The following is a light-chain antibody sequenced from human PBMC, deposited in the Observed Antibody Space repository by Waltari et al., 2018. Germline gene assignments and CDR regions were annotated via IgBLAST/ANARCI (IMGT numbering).Light chain of an antibody. CDR3: LQYIRSPLT. J-gene: IGKJ4*01. V-gene: IGKV1-5*03. Sequence: DIQMTQSPSSLSASVGDTVSITCRASQSLSGWLDWYQQKPRKAPKLLIYKTSNLQSGVSSRFSGSGSGTEFTLTIRSLQPEDFATYYCLQYIRSPLTFGGGTKVEIK. CDR2: KTS. CDR1: QSLSGW.